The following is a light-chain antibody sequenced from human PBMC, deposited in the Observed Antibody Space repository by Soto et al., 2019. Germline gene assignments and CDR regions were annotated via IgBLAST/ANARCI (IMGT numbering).Light chain of an antibody. CDR2: DNN. CDR3: GTWDSSLDAYV. J-gene: IGLJ1*01. Sequence: QSVLTQPPSVSAAPGQKVTISCSGSSSNIGNNYVSWYQQLPGTAPKLLIYDNNKRPSGIPDRFSGSKSGTSATLGITGLQTGDEADYYCGTWDSSLDAYVFGAGTKVTV. CDR1: SSNIGNNY. V-gene: IGLV1-51*01.